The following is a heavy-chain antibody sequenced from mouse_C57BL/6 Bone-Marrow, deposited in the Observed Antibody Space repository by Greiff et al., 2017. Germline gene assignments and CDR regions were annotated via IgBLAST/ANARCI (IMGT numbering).Heavy chain of an antibody. D-gene: IGHD1-1*01. V-gene: IGHV1-81*01. Sequence: QVQLQQSGAELARPGASVKLSCKASGYTFTSYGISWVKQRTGQGLEWIGEIYPRSGNTYYNEKFKGKATLTADKSSSTAYMELRSLTSEDSAVSFCARGFYYGSSYGWYFDVWGTGTTVTVSS. CDR1: GYTFTSYG. J-gene: IGHJ1*03. CDR3: ARGFYYGSSYGWYFDV. CDR2: IYPRSGNT.